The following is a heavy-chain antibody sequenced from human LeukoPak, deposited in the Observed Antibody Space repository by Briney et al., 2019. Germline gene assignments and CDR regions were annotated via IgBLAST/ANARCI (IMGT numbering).Heavy chain of an antibody. J-gene: IGHJ4*02. D-gene: IGHD1-14*01. CDR3: ATEPNAYGEYFDY. CDR2: ISSSGSTI. V-gene: IGHV3-48*03. CDR1: GFTFSSYE. Sequence: GGSLRLSCAASGFTFSSYEMNWVRQAPGKGLEWVSYISSSGSTIYYADSVNGRFTISSDNANNVLYLQMNGLRAEDTAVYYCATEPNAYGEYFDYWGQGTVVTVSS.